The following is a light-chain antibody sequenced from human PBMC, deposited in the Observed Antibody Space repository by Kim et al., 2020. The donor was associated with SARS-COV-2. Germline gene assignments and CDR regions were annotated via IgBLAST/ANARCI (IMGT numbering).Light chain of an antibody. CDR1: QSVSSN. Sequence: EIVMTQSPATLSVSPGERATLSCRASQSVSSNLAWYQQKPGQAPRLLIYGASTRATGIPARFSGSGSGTEFTLTISSLQSEDFVVYYCQQYNNWPGTFGQGTKLEI. J-gene: IGKJ2*01. CDR2: GAS. V-gene: IGKV3-15*01. CDR3: QQYNNWPGT.